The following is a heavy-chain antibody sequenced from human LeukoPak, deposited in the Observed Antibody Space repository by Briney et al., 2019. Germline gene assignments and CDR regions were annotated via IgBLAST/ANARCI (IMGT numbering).Heavy chain of an antibody. CDR1: GYTFTSYV. D-gene: IGHD5-12*01. CDR3: ARPRGGGNDDAFDI. V-gene: IGHV1-3*01. Sequence: ASVKVSCKASGYTFTSYVMYWVRRAPGQRLKWMGGINGGNGNTKYAQKFLGRVTITRDISARTGYLEVTNLRFEDTAVYYCARPRGGGNDDAFDIWGQGTMVTVSS. J-gene: IGHJ3*02. CDR2: INGGNGNT.